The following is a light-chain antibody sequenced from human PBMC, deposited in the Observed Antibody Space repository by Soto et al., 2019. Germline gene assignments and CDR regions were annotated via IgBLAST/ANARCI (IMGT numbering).Light chain of an antibody. Sequence: EIELTQSPATLSLSPGERATLSCRASQSVPSSDLAWYQQKPGQAPRLLIYGASSRANGIPDRFSGSGSWTDFTLTINRLEPEDFAVYYCQQYGSSRTFGQGTRVEIK. CDR3: QQYGSSRT. V-gene: IGKV3-20*01. CDR2: GAS. J-gene: IGKJ1*01. CDR1: QSVPSSD.